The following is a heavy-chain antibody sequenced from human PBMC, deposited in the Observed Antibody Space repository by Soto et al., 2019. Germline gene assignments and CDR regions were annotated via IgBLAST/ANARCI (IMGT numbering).Heavy chain of an antibody. CDR2: ISAHNGNT. CDR3: ARGRYGDY. CDR1: GYGFTTYG. V-gene: IGHV1-18*01. D-gene: IGHD1-1*01. Sequence: QVHLVQSGAEVKKPGASVKVSCKGSGYGFTTYGITWVRQAPGQGLEWMAWISAHNGNTNYAQKLQGRAAVTRDTSTSTAYMELRSLRSVDTAVYSCARGRYGDYWGQGALVTVSS. J-gene: IGHJ4*02.